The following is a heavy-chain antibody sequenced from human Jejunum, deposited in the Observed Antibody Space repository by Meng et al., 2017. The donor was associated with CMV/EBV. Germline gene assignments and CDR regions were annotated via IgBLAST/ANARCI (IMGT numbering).Heavy chain of an antibody. J-gene: IGHJ4*02. CDR3: AREPYSGSSY. CDR2: IYSGSRT. CDR1: GCAVSNTY. V-gene: IGHV3-66*01. D-gene: IGHD1-26*01. Sequence: EGQMVESGGGLVKSGGSLSISCAATGCAVSNTYMSWVRQAPGKGLEWVSIIYSGSRTHYADSVKGRFTISSDNSKNTLYLQMNSLRAEDTGVYYCAREPYSGSSYWGQGILVTVSS.